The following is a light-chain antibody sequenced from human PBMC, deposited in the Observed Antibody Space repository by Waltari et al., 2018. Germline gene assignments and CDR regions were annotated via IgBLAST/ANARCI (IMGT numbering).Light chain of an antibody. Sequence: DIQMTQSPSTLSASVGDRVTITCRASQSISSWLAWYQQKPGKAPKLLIYKASSSESGVPSRFSGSGSGTEFTLTISSLQPDDFANYYCQQYNSYLYTFGQGTKLEIK. CDR3: QQYNSYLYT. V-gene: IGKV1-5*03. J-gene: IGKJ2*01. CDR2: KAS. CDR1: QSISSW.